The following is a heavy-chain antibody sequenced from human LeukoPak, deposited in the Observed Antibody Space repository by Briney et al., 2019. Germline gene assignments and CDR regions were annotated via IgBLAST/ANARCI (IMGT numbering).Heavy chain of an antibody. CDR2: IYYSGST. J-gene: IGHJ4*02. CDR3: ARGYCSSTSCYNPLNY. D-gene: IGHD2-2*01. CDR1: GGSISSSSYY. V-gene: IGHV4-39*01. Sequence: SETLSLTCTVSGGSISSSSYYWGWIRQPPGKGLEWIGSIYYSGSTYYNPSLKSRVTISVDTSKNQFSLKLSSVTAADTAVYYCARGYCSSTSCYNPLNYWGQGTLVTVSS.